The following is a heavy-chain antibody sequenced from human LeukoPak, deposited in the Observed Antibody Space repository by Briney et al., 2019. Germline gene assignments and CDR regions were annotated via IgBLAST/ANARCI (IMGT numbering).Heavy chain of an antibody. CDR2: SIPIFGTA. Sequence: AASVKLSCKASGGTFSSYAISWVRQAPGQGLEWMGVSIPIFGTANYSQKFQGRVTITADESTSTAYMELSSLRAEDTAVYYCAKGRDYYGSGSYYDYWGQGTLVTVSS. CDR1: GGTFSSYA. J-gene: IGHJ4*02. V-gene: IGHV1-69*13. CDR3: AKGRDYYGSGSYYDY. D-gene: IGHD3-10*01.